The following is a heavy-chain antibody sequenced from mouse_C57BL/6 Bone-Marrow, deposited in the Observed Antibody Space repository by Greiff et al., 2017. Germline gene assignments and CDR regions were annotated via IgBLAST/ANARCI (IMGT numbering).Heavy chain of an antibody. CDR3: ARGMGGGYYKYYAMDY. J-gene: IGHJ4*01. Sequence: QVQLQQSGAELVKPGASVKLSCKASGYTFTSYWMQWVKQRPGQGLEWIGESDPSDSYTNYNQKFKSKATVTVDTSSSTAYMQHSSLTSDDSAVYYWARGMGGGYYKYYAMDYWGQGTSVTVSS. D-gene: IGHD2-3*01. CDR1: GYTFTSYW. V-gene: IGHV1-50*01. CDR2: SDPSDSYT.